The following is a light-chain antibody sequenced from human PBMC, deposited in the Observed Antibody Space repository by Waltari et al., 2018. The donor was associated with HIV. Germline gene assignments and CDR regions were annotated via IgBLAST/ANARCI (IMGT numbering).Light chain of an antibody. V-gene: IGLV1-47*01. CDR3: ATWTDSLSGVV. J-gene: IGLJ2*01. CDR1: SSNIGSNY. CDR2: RNN. Sequence: QSVLTQSPSASGTPGQRVTISCSGSSSNIGSNYVSWYQQLPGTAHNLLLYRNNPRPSGVPDRFPGSKSGTSASLAISGLRSEDEAHYYCATWTDSLSGVVFGGGTKLRVL.